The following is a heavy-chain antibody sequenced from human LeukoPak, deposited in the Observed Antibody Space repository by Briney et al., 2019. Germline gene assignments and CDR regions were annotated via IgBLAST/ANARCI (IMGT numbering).Heavy chain of an antibody. CDR3: ARSTTHPYYNYMDV. CDR2: ISSSGITI. CDR1: GFTFSSFE. J-gene: IGHJ6*03. V-gene: IGHV3-48*03. Sequence: GGSLRLSCAASGFTFSSFEMSWVRQAPGKGLEWVSYISSSGITIYYADSMKGRFTISRDNAKNTLYLQMNSLRVEDTAVYYCARSTTHPYYNYMDVWGKGTTVTLSS. D-gene: IGHD4-17*01.